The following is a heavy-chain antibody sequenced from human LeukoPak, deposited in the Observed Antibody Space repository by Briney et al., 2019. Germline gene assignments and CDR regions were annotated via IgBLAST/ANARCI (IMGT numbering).Heavy chain of an antibody. J-gene: IGHJ4*02. Sequence: GGSLRLSCAASGFTFSSYGMHWVRQAPGKGLEWVAVISYDGSNKYYADSVKGRFTISRDNSKNTLYLQMNSLRAEGTAVYYCATERGITMIVVAPDFDYWGQGTLVTVSS. D-gene: IGHD3-22*01. CDR1: GFTFSSYG. V-gene: IGHV3-30*03. CDR3: ATERGITMIVVAPDFDY. CDR2: ISYDGSNK.